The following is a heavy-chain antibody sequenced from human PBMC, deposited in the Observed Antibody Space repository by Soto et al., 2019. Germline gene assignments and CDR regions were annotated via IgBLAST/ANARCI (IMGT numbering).Heavy chain of an antibody. Sequence: QITLKESGPTLVKPTQTLTLTCTFSGFSLSTSGVGVGWIRQPPGKALEWLALIYWDDDKRYSPSLKSRLTITKDTSKNQVVLTMTNMDPVDTATYFCAHVYGGYDDFDYWGQGTLVTVSS. CDR1: GFSLSTSGVG. CDR3: AHVYGGYDDFDY. J-gene: IGHJ4*02. CDR2: IYWDDDK. D-gene: IGHD5-12*01. V-gene: IGHV2-5*02.